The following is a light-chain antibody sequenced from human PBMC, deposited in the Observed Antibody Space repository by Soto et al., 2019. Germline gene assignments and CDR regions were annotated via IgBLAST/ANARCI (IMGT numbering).Light chain of an antibody. J-gene: IGLJ1*01. CDR2: DVS. Sequence: QSALTQPASVSGSPGQSITISCTGTSSDVGGYNYVSWYQQHPGKAPKLMIYDVSNRPSGVSNRFSGSKSGNTASLTISGLQAEDEADYYCSSYTSSERVFGPGTKLTVL. CDR3: SSYTSSERV. CDR1: SSDVGGYNY. V-gene: IGLV2-14*01.